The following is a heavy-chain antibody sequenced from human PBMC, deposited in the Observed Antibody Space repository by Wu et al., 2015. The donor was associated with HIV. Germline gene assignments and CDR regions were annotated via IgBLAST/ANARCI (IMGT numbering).Heavy chain of an antibody. Sequence: QVQLQQWGAGLLKPSETLSLTCAVYGGSFSGYYWSWIRQPPGKGLEWIGEINHSGSTNYNPSLKSRVTISVDTSKNQFSLKLSSVTAADTAVYYCARGVNWGVPDYWGQGTLVTVSS. CDR2: INHSGST. CDR3: ARGVNWGVPDY. D-gene: IGHD7-27*01. CDR1: GGSFSGYY. J-gene: IGHJ4*02. V-gene: IGHV4-34*01.